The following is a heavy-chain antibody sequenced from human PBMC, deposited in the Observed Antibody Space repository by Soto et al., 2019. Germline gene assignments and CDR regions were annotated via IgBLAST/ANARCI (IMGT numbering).Heavy chain of an antibody. CDR1: GFSFSNYA. D-gene: IGHD3-22*01. CDR2: IPYDGDKI. Sequence: QVQLVESGGGVVQPGRSLRLSCAASGFSFSNYAMHWVRQAPGKGLEWMAVIPYDGDKIHYADSVKGRFTISRDNAKNTLYLQINSLRVEDTAVYYCVRGTCYDFWNNDYWGQGTQVTVSS. CDR3: VRGTCYDFWNNDY. V-gene: IGHV3-30-3*01. J-gene: IGHJ4*02.